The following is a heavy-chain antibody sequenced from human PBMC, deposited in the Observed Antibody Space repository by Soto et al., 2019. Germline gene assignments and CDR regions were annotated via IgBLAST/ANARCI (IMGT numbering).Heavy chain of an antibody. CDR1: GYTFTSYY. CDR2: INPYDDTK. Sequence: ASVKVSCKATGYTFTSYYIHWVRQAPGQGLEWMGVINPYDDTKASAPKFQDRVTMTRDTSTSTGLMELSSLTSEDTAVYYCARAVAWALDALEFWGQGTMVTVSS. J-gene: IGHJ3*01. D-gene: IGHD2-15*01. CDR3: ARAVAWALDALEF. V-gene: IGHV1-46*01.